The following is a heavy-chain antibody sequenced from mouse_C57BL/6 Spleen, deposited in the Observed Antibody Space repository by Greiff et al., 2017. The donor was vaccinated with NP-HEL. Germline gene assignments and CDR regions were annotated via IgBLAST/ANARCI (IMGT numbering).Heavy chain of an antibody. CDR1: GFTFSDYG. CDR3: ARRKYDYDGDYAMDY. V-gene: IGHV5-15*04. J-gene: IGHJ4*01. D-gene: IGHD2-4*01. Sequence: EVKLVESGGGLVQPGGSLKLSCAASGFTFSDYGMAWVRQAPRKGPEWVAFISNLAYSIYYADTVTGRFTISRENAKNTLYLEMSSLRSEDTAMYYCARRKYDYDGDYAMDYWGQGTSVTVSS. CDR2: ISNLAYSI.